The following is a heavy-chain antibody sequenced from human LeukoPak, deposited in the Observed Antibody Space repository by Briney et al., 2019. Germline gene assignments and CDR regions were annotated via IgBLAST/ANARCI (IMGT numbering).Heavy chain of an antibody. CDR3: ARGGDYYDSSGYYGGSFDY. CDR2: INPSGGST. Sequence: ASVKVSCKASGYTFTGYYMHWVRQAPGQGLEWMGIINPSGGSTSYAQKFQGRVTMTRDTSTSTVYMELSSLRSEDTAVYYCARGGDYYDSSGYYGGSFDYWGQGTLVTVSS. J-gene: IGHJ4*02. CDR1: GYTFTGYY. D-gene: IGHD3-22*01. V-gene: IGHV1-46*01.